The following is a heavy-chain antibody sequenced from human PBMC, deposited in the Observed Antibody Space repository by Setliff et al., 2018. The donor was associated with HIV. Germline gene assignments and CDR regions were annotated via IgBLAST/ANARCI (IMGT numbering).Heavy chain of an antibody. Sequence: ASVKVSCKASGYAFTSQFMHWVRQAPGQGLEWMGIISPSGDHTTYAQTFQDRVTITRDTSASTAYLELSRLRSDDTAVYYCARRIAMAQSYYYGMDVWGQGTTVTVSS. D-gene: IGHD5-18*01. V-gene: IGHV1-46*01. J-gene: IGHJ6*02. CDR2: ISPSGDHT. CDR1: GYAFTSQF. CDR3: ARRIAMAQSYYYGMDV.